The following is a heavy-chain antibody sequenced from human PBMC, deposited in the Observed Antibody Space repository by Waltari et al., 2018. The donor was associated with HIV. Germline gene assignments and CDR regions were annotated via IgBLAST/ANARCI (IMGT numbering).Heavy chain of an antibody. CDR3: VTVLSRWELLPFDN. Sequence: QVELVESGGGVVQSGRPLRLSCAASGFPFSNFGMHWVRQAPGKGLDWVAVISNDGSHKFYADSVKGRFTISRDNSRKTLYLQMSSLKPEDTAVYYCVTVLSRWELLPFDNWGQGTLVTVSS. J-gene: IGHJ4*02. V-gene: IGHV3-30*03. CDR1: GFPFSNFG. CDR2: ISNDGSHK. D-gene: IGHD1-26*01.